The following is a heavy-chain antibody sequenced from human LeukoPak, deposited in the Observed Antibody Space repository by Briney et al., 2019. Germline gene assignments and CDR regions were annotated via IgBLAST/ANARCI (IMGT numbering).Heavy chain of an antibody. V-gene: IGHV4-59*08. CDR1: GGSISSYY. CDR2: IYYSGST. CDR3: ARHEINYASGSSYLDY. Sequence: NASETLSLTCTVSGGSISSYYWSWIRQPPGKGLEWIGYIYYSGSTNYNPSLKSRVTISVDTSKNQFSLKLSSVTAADTAVYYCARHEINYASGSSYLDYWGQGTLVTVSS. D-gene: IGHD3-10*01. J-gene: IGHJ4*02.